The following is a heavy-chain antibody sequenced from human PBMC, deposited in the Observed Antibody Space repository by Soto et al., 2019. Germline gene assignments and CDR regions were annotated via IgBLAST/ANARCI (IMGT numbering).Heavy chain of an antibody. V-gene: IGHV4-61*01. CDR3: ARDLSVAGEFDY. CDR2: IYYSGST. D-gene: IGHD6-19*01. J-gene: IGHJ4*02. Sequence: PSETLSLTCTVSGGSVSSGIYYWSWIRQPPGKGLEWIGYIYYSGSTNYNPSLKSRVTISVDTSKNQFSLKLSSVTAADTAVYYCARDLSVAGEFDYWGQGTLVTASS. CDR1: GGSVSSGIYY.